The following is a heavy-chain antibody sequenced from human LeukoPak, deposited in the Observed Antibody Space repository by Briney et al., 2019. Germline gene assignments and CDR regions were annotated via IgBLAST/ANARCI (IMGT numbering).Heavy chain of an antibody. CDR2: IRYDGSNK. CDR1: GFTFSSYG. Sequence: PGGSLRLSCAASGFTFSSYGMHWVRQAPGKGLEWVAFIRYDGSNKYYADSVKGRFTISRDNSKNTLYLQMNSLRAEDTAVYYCAKKGYYDGSGYYMYYFDHWGQGTLATVSS. J-gene: IGHJ4*02. V-gene: IGHV3-30*02. D-gene: IGHD3-22*01. CDR3: AKKGYYDGSGYYMYYFDH.